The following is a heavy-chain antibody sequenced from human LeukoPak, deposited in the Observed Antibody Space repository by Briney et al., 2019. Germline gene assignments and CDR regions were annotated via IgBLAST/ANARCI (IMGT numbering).Heavy chain of an antibody. J-gene: IGHJ4*02. CDR2: INPSGGST. Sequence: ASVKVSCKASGYTFTSYYIHWVRQAPGQGLEWMGVINPSGGSTSYAQKFQGRVTMTRDTSTSTVYMELSSLRSEDTAVYYCARVVSASHPFDYWGQGTLVTVSS. V-gene: IGHV1-46*01. CDR1: GYTFTSYY. CDR3: ARVVSASHPFDY. D-gene: IGHD3-3*02.